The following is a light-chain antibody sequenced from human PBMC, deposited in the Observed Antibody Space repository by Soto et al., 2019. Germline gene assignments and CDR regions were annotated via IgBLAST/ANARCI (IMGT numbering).Light chain of an antibody. J-gene: IGLJ1*01. Sequence: QSALTQPASVSGSPGQSITISCTGTSSDVGSHNYVSWYQQHPGKAPKLIIFEVNSRPSGVSNRFSGSKSGSAASLTIPGLQAEDEADYYCSSYSSTSTPYVFGGGTKLTVL. CDR1: SSDVGSHNY. CDR3: SSYSSTSTPYV. CDR2: EVN. V-gene: IGLV2-14*01.